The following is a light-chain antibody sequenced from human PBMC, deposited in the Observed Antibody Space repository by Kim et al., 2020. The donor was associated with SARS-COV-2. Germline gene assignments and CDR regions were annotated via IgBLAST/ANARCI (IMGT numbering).Light chain of an antibody. Sequence: QSITISCTGTSRDVGGYNYVSWYQQHPGKAPKLMIYDVSNRPSGVSNRFSGSKSGNTASLTISGLQAEDEADYYCSSYTSSSTWVFGGGTKLTVL. CDR2: DVS. CDR3: SSYTSSSTWV. CDR1: SRDVGGYNY. J-gene: IGLJ3*02. V-gene: IGLV2-14*03.